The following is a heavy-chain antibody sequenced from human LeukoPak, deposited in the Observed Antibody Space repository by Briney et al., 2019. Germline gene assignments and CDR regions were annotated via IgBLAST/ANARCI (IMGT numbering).Heavy chain of an antibody. Sequence: SQTLSLTCTVSGGSISSGSYYWSWIRQPAGKGLEWIGRIYTSGSTNYNPSLKSRVTIAVDTSKNQFSLKLSSVTAADTAVYYCARGIATTLLYYFDYWGQGTLVTVSP. CDR3: ARGIATTLLYYFDY. CDR1: GGSISSGSYY. CDR2: IYTSGST. D-gene: IGHD2-15*01. V-gene: IGHV4-61*02. J-gene: IGHJ4*02.